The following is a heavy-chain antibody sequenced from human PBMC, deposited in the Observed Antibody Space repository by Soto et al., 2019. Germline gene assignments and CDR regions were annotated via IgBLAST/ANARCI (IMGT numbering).Heavy chain of an antibody. CDR3: ATYRRLRQRGRYFQH. Sequence: GASVKVSCKDSGYTFTSYGISWVRQAPGQGLEWVGWISAYNGNTNYAQKLQGRVTMDTDTSTSTAYMELRSLRSDDTAVYYCATYRRLRQRGRYFQHWGQGTLVTVSS. CDR1: GYTFTSYG. D-gene: IGHD4-17*01. V-gene: IGHV1-18*04. CDR2: ISAYNGNT. J-gene: IGHJ1*01.